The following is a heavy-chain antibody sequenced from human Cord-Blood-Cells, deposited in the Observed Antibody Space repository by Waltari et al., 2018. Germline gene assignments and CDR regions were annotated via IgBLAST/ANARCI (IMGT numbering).Heavy chain of an antibody. J-gene: IGHJ4*02. V-gene: IGHV3-21*01. Sequence: EVQLVESGGGLVKPGGSLRLSCAASGFTFSSYSMNWVRQAPGKGLEWVSSISSSSSYIYYADSVKGLFTISSDNAKNLLYLQMNSLRAEDTAVYYCARDWHWRSGSPGDWGQGTVVTVSS. CDR1: GFTFSSYS. CDR3: ARDWHWRSGSPGD. D-gene: IGHD1-1*01. CDR2: ISSSSSYI.